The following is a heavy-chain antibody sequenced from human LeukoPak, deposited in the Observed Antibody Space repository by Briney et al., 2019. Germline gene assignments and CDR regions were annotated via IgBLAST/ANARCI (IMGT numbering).Heavy chain of an antibody. CDR3: ARVQYSSGWYFDY. CDR2: ISYDGSNK. CDR1: GFTFSSYA. Sequence: PGGSLRLSCAASGFTFSSYAMHWVSQAPGKGLEWVAVISYDGSNKYYADSVKGRFTISRDNSKNTLYLQMNSLRAEDTAVYYCARVQYSSGWYFDYWGQGTLVTVSS. J-gene: IGHJ4*02. V-gene: IGHV3-30-3*01. D-gene: IGHD6-19*01.